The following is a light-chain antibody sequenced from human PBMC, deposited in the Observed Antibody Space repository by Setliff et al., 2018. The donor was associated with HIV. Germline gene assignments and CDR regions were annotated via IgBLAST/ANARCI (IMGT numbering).Light chain of an antibody. CDR3: GSCTSTSPCA. CDR2: EVS. V-gene: IGLV2-14*01. Sequence: QSALTQPASVSGSPGQSITISCTGTRSDVGAYNYVSWYQQHPGKAPKLMIYEVSNRPSGVSNRFSGSKSGNTASLTISGLQDDDEADYYCGSCTSTSPCAFGTGTKVTVL. J-gene: IGLJ1*01. CDR1: RSDVGAYNY.